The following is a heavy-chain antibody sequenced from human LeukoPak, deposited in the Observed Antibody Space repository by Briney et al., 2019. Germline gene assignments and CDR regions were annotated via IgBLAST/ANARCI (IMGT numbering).Heavy chain of an antibody. CDR1: GYTFTTYW. Sequence: GESLKISCKASGYTFTTYWIGWVRQMPGKGLEWMGIIYPGDSDTRYSPSFQGQVTISADKSISTAYLQWSILKASDTAMYYCARTRSSWYFSNWFDPWGQGTLVTVSS. J-gene: IGHJ5*02. CDR2: IYPGDSDT. V-gene: IGHV5-51*01. CDR3: ARTRSSWYFSNWFDP. D-gene: IGHD6-13*01.